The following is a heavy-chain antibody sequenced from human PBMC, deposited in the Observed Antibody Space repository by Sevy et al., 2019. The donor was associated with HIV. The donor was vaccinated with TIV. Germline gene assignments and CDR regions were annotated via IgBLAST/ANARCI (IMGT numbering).Heavy chain of an antibody. Sequence: GGSLRLSCAASGFTFRSDWMHWVRQAPGKGLVWVSRINRDGSSTAYAGSVKGRFTISRDNAKNTLYLQMNSLRAEDTSVYYCLSEGGDWFDPWGQGTLVTVSS. CDR2: INRDGSST. CDR3: LSEGGDWFDP. J-gene: IGHJ5*02. CDR1: GFTFRSDW. V-gene: IGHV3-74*01. D-gene: IGHD3-16*01.